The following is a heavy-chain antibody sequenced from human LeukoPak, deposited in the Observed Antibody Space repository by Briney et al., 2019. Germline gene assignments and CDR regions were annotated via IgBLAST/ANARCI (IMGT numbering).Heavy chain of an antibody. CDR1: GFTFSTYS. CDR2: ISSSSHYI. D-gene: IGHD1-26*01. V-gene: IGHV3-21*01. Sequence: GGSLRLSCAASGFTFSTYSMHWVRQAPGKGLEWVSSISSSSHYIYYTDSVKGRFTISRDNAKNSLYLQMNSLRAEDTAVYYCARDRGGSYSNNWFDPWGQGTLVSASS. J-gene: IGHJ5*02. CDR3: ARDRGGSYSNNWFDP.